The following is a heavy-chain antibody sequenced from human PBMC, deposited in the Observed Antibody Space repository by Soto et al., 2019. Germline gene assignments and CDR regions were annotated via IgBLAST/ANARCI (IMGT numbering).Heavy chain of an antibody. CDR2: IHHRGSI. CDR1: SGSISSINW. Sequence: QVQLQESGPGLVKPSGTLSLTCAVSSGSISSINWWSWVRQPPGKGLEWIGEIHHRGSINYSPSLSSRLTISVDKSKNQFSLNLSSLTAADTAVYYCARVTESDAFDIWGQGTMVTVSS. CDR3: ARVTESDAFDI. V-gene: IGHV4-4*02. J-gene: IGHJ3*02.